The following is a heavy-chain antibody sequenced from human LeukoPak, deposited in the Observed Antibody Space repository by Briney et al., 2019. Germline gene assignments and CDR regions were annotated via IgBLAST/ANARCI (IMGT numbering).Heavy chain of an antibody. J-gene: IGHJ4*02. V-gene: IGHV1-18*01. CDR1: GYTFTSYG. Sequence: ASVKVSCKASGYTFTSYGISWVRQAPGQGLEWMGWISAYNGNTNYAQKLQGRVTMTTDTSTSTAYMELRSPRSDDTAVYYCARDSGAYYYDSSGYHGLYDYWGQGTLVTVSS. CDR2: ISAYNGNT. CDR3: ARDSGAYYYDSSGYHGLYDY. D-gene: IGHD3-22*01.